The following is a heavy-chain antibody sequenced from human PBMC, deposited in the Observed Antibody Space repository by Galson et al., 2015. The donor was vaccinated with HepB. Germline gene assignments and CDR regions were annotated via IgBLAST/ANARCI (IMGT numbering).Heavy chain of an antibody. CDR1: GFTFTNAW. CDR2: IKSKADGETT. CDR3: TTDVIAGSGWY. J-gene: IGHJ4*02. Sequence: SLRLSCAASGFTFTNAWMNWVRQAPGKGLEWVGRIKSKADGETTDYAAPVKGRFTISRDDSRNTLYLQMNSLKTEDTAVYYCTTDVIAGSGWYWGQGTLVTVSS. V-gene: IGHV3-15*07. D-gene: IGHD6-19*01.